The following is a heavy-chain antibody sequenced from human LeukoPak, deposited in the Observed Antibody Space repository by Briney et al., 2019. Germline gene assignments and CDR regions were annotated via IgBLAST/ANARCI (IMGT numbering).Heavy chain of an antibody. D-gene: IGHD3-16*01. Sequence: SETLSLTCTVSGGSISSDYWSWIRQPPGKGLEWIGYIYYSGRTDYNPSLQSRVTISVDTSKNQFSLKLCSVTAADTAVYYCARGWGYFDYWGQGTLVTVSS. CDR1: GGSISSDY. CDR3: ARGWGYFDY. CDR2: IYYSGRT. V-gene: IGHV4-59*08. J-gene: IGHJ4*02.